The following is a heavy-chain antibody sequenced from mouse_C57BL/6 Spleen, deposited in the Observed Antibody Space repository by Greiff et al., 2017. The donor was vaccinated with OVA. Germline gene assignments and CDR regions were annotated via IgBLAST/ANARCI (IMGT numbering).Heavy chain of an antibody. CDR1: GFTFTDYY. CDR3: ARYHLGDY. D-gene: IGHD4-1*01. Sequence: EVKLMESGGGLVQPGGSLSLSCAASGFTFTDYYMSWVRQPPGKALEWLGCIRNKANGYTTEYSASVKGRFTISRDNSHSILYLQMNALRAEDSATYYCARYHLGDYWGQGTSVTVSS. V-gene: IGHV7-3*01. J-gene: IGHJ4*01. CDR2: IRNKANGYTT.